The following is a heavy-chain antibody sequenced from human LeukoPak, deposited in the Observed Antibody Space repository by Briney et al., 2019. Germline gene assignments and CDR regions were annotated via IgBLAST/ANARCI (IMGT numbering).Heavy chain of an antibody. CDR3: ARGPIITGTTNGLGPIDY. D-gene: IGHD1-7*01. J-gene: IGHJ4*02. CDR2: ISSSSSYI. Sequence: PGGSLRLSCAASGFTFSSYSMNWVRQAPGKGLEWVSSISSSSSYIYYAEPVKGRFTNTRDNPKNSLYLQMNSLRAEDTAVYYCARGPIITGTTNGLGPIDYWGQGTLVTVSS. V-gene: IGHV3-21*01. CDR1: GFTFSSYS.